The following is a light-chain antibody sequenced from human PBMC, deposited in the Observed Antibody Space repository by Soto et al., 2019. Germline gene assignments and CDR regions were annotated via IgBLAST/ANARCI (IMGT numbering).Light chain of an antibody. CDR2: GAS. Sequence: EIVMTQSPATLSVSPGERATLSCRASQSVSSNLAWYQQKPGQAPRPLIYGASTRATGIPARFSGSGSGTEFTLTISSLQSEDFAVYYCQQYNNWPPGVTFGQGTKVEIK. V-gene: IGKV3-15*01. CDR3: QQYNNWPPGVT. CDR1: QSVSSN. J-gene: IGKJ1*01.